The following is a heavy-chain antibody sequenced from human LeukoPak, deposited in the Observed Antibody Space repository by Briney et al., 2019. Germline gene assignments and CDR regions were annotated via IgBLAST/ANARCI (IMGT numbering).Heavy chain of an antibody. V-gene: IGHV1-18*01. Sequence: ASVKVSCKASGYTFSNYGVSWVRQAPGQGLEWMGWISAYNNNTNYAQKFQGRLTMTTDTSTSTAYMELRSLRSDDTAVYYCARGARISSSWYSSVWGQGTLITVS. J-gene: IGHJ4*02. CDR3: ARGARISSSWYSSV. CDR1: GYTFSNYG. D-gene: IGHD2-2*01. CDR2: ISAYNNNT.